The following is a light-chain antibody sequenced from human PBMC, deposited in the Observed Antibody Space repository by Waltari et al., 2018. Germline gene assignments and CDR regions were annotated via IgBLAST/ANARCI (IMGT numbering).Light chain of an antibody. CDR2: DVS. Sequence: QSALTQPRSVSGSPGQSVTISCTGTSSDVGGYNYFSWYQQHPGKAPKLMIYDVSKRPSGVPDRFSGSKSGNTASLTISGLRAEDEADYYCCSYAGSYTVYVFGTGTKVTVL. J-gene: IGLJ1*01. CDR3: CSYAGSYTVYV. CDR1: SSDVGGYNY. V-gene: IGLV2-11*01.